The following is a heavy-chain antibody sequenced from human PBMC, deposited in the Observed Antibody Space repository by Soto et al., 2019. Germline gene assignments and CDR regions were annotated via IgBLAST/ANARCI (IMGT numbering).Heavy chain of an antibody. CDR2: INPNSGGT. CDR1: GYTFTGYY. Sequence: ASVKVSCKASGYTFTGYYMHWVRQAPGQGLEWMGWINPNSGGTNYAQKFQGWVTMTRDTSISTAYVELSRLRSDDTAVYYCARDLSISSWYNYHYGMDVRGQGTTVPVSS. CDR3: ARDLSISSWYNYHYGMDV. D-gene: IGHD6-13*01. J-gene: IGHJ6*02. V-gene: IGHV1-2*04.